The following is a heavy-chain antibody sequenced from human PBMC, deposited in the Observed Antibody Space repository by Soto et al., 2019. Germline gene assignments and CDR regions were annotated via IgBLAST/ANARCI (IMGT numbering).Heavy chain of an antibody. CDR1: GFTFSSYA. V-gene: IGHV3-30-3*01. CDR2: ISYDGSNK. CDR3: ATPLTVGLRNDYYYYYGMDV. J-gene: IGHJ6*02. Sequence: GGSLRLSCAASGFTFSSYAMHWVRQAPGKGLEWVAVISYDGSNKYYADSVKGRFTISRDNSKNTLYLQMNSVRAEDTAVYYCATPLTVGLRNDYYYYYGMDVWGQGTTVTVSS. D-gene: IGHD4-17*01.